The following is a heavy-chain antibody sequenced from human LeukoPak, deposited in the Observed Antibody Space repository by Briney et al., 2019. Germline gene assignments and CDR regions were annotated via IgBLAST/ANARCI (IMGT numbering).Heavy chain of an antibody. V-gene: IGHV3-7*01. CDR1: GFIFSDFS. J-gene: IGHJ4*02. CDR3: ARAGFTFSDYFGSFFDY. Sequence: GGSLRLSCTVSGFIFSDFSMSWVRQAPGKGLEWVAKMSEDGNEIFYVDSVKGRFTISRDNTKKSLYLQMNSLRAEDTAVYYCARAGFTFSDYFGSFFDYWGQGTLVTVSS. CDR2: MSEDGNEI. D-gene: IGHD3-10*01.